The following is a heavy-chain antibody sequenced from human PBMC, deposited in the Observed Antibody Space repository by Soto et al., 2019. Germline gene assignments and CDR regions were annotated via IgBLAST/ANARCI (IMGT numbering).Heavy chain of an antibody. D-gene: IGHD2-15*01. CDR2: INHSGST. Sequence: SETLSLTCAVYGGSFSGYYWSWIRQPPGKGLEWIGEINHSGSTNYNPSLKSRVTISVDTSKNQFSLKLSSVTAADTAVYYCARGNIVVVVAATRLSDAFDIWGQGTMVTVSS. J-gene: IGHJ3*02. V-gene: IGHV4-34*01. CDR1: GGSFSGYY. CDR3: ARGNIVVVVAATRLSDAFDI.